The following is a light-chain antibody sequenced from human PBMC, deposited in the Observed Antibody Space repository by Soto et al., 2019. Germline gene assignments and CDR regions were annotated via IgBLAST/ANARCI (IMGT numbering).Light chain of an antibody. CDR3: RQRHIWPRT. CDR2: GVS. CDR1: QSVATR. V-gene: IGKV3-11*01. J-gene: IGKJ4*01. Sequence: EVVLTQSPATLSLSPGERATLSCRASQSVATRLAWYQQKPGQTPRLLIFGVSDRATGIPARFSGSGSGTHFTLTISSLEPEDFAVYYCRQRHIWPRTFGGGTQVDIK.